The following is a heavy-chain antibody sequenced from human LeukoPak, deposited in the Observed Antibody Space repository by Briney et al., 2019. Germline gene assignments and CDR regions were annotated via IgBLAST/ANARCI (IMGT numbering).Heavy chain of an antibody. CDR2: IYYSGST. V-gene: IGHV4-39*07. Sequence: SETLSLTCTVSGGSISSSSYYWGWIRQPPGKGLEWIGSIYYSGSTYYNPSLKSRVTISVDTSKNQFSLKLSSVTAADTAVYYCARGFYSYSTNLDYWGQGTLVTVSS. CDR1: GGSISSSSYY. CDR3: ARGFYSYSTNLDY. D-gene: IGHD6-13*01. J-gene: IGHJ4*02.